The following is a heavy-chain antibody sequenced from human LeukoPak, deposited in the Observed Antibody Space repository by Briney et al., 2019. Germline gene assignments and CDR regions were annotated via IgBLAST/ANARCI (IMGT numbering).Heavy chain of an antibody. CDR3: AKDLGGYSSSWYYYGMDV. V-gene: IGHV3-30*02. CDR1: GFTFSSYG. D-gene: IGHD6-13*01. J-gene: IGHJ6*02. CDR2: IRYDGSNK. Sequence: GGSLRLSCAASGFTFSSYGMHWVRQAPGKGLEWVAFIRYDGSNKYYADSVKGRFTIPRDNSKNTLYLQMNSLRAEDTAVYYCAKDLGGYSSSWYYYGMDVWGQGTTVTVSS.